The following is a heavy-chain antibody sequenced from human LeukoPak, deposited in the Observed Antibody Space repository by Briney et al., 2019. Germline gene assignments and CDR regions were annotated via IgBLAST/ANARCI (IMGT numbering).Heavy chain of an antibody. Sequence: QPGGSLRLSCAASGFTFSSYEMTWVRQAPGKGLEWNSYISGTGSTIYYADSVKGRFTISRDNAKNSLYLQMNSLRAEDTAIYYCMASRYSSSWYGGYFDYWGQGTLVTVSS. CDR1: GFTFSSYE. V-gene: IGHV3-48*03. CDR2: ISGTGSTI. J-gene: IGHJ4*02. CDR3: MASRYSSSWYGGYFDY. D-gene: IGHD6-13*01.